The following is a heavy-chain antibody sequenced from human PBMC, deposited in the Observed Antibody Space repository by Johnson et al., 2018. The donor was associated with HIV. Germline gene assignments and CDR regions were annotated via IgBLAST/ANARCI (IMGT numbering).Heavy chain of an antibody. J-gene: IGHJ3*02. CDR3: ARYNGVDSSSSGQTDI. Sequence: QVQLVESGGGVVQPGRSLRLSCAASGFTFSTYGMHWVRQAPGKGLEWVAVITYDGSNQYYGDSVKGRFTISRDNSKNTLYLQMNSLRAEDTALYYCARYNGVDSSSSGQTDIWGQGTMVTVSS. V-gene: IGHV3-30*03. CDR1: GFTFSTYG. CDR2: ITYDGSNQ. D-gene: IGHD2-8*01.